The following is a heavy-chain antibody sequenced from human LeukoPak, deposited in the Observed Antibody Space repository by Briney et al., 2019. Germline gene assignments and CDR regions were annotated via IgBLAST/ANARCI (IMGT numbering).Heavy chain of an antibody. CDR2: ISYDGSNK. D-gene: IGHD6-13*01. V-gene: IGHV3-30*04. CDR1: GFTFSSYA. Sequence: PGGSLRLSCAASGFTFSSYAMHWVRQAPGKGLEWVAVISYDGSNKYYADSVKGRFTISRDNSKNTLYLQMNSLRAEDTAVYYCARPLASSSSPDAYDIWGQGTMVTVSS. CDR3: ARPLASSSSPDAYDI. J-gene: IGHJ3*02.